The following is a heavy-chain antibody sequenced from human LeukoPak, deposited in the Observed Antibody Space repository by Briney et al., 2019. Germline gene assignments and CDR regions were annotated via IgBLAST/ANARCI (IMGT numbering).Heavy chain of an antibody. Sequence: SETLSLTCTVSGGSISSYYWSWIRQPPGKGLEWIGYIYYSGSTNYNPSLKSRVTISVDTSKNQFSLKLSSVTAADTAVYYCARVLALFTNHGRSDYWGQGTLVTVSS. J-gene: IGHJ4*02. CDR2: IYYSGST. CDR3: ARVLALFTNHGRSDY. V-gene: IGHV4-59*01. CDR1: GGSISSYY. D-gene: IGHD1-14*01.